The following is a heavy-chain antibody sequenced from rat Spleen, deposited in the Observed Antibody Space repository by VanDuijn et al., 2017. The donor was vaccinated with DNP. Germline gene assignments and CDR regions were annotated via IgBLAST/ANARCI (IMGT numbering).Heavy chain of an antibody. D-gene: IGHD1-1*01. V-gene: IGHV5S11*01. CDR1: GFTFSHYY. CDR2: ISTGRGTT. J-gene: IGHJ2*01. Sequence: EVQLVESGEHLVQPGGSMKLSCAASGFTFSHYYMAWVRQAPTTGLEWVASISTGRGTTYYRDSVKGRLTISRDNAKSTLYLQMDSLRSEETATYYCARAGVQWYYFDYWGQGVMVTVSS. CDR3: ARAGVQWYYFDY.